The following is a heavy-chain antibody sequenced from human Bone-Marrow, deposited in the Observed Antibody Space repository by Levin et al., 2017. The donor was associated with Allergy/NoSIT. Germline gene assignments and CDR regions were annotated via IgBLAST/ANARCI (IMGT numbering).Heavy chain of an antibody. CDR3: ARSLLGQCSSTSCYVNYFDN. Sequence: SVKVSCKASGGTLTNYAISWVRQAPGQGLEWMGGIIPIMGSANYALKLQGRVTVTADESTSTAYMELRSLRSEDTAVYFCARSLLGQCSSTSCYVNYFDNWGQGTLVTVSS. CDR1: GGTLTNYA. V-gene: IGHV1-69*13. D-gene: IGHD2-2*01. CDR2: IIPIMGSA. J-gene: IGHJ4*02.